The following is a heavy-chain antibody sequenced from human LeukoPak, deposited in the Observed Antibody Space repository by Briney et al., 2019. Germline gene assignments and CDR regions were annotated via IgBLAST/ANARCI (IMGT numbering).Heavy chain of an antibody. Sequence: SQTLSLTCAISGDSFSSNSAAWNWLRQSPSRGLEWLGRTYYRSKWYNDYAVSVKSRITINPDTSKNHFSLQLNSVTPEDTAVYYCAREGRGPNWFDHWGQGTLVTVSS. CDR3: AREGRGPNWFDH. D-gene: IGHD3-10*01. CDR1: GDSFSSNSAA. V-gene: IGHV6-1*01. J-gene: IGHJ5*02. CDR2: TYYRSKWYN.